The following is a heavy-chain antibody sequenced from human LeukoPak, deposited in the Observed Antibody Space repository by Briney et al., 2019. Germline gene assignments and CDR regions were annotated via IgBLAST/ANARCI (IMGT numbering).Heavy chain of an antibody. CDR1: GFTFDDYA. Sequence: QSGGSLRLSCAASGFTFDDYAMHWVRQAPGKGLEWVSGISWNSGSIGYADSVKGRFTISRDNAKNSLYLQMNSLRAEDMALYYCAKADGYGDPLGYYMDVWGKGTTVTVSS. CDR3: AKADGYGDPLGYYMDV. J-gene: IGHJ6*03. V-gene: IGHV3-9*03. D-gene: IGHD4-17*01. CDR2: ISWNSGSI.